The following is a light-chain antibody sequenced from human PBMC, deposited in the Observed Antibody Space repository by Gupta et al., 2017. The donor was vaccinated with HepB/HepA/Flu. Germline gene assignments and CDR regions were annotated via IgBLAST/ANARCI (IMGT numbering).Light chain of an antibody. V-gene: IGKV2-28*01. J-gene: IGKJ3*01. CDR1: QSLLHSNGYNY. Sequence: DIAMTQSPLSLPVTPGEPASISCRSSQSLLHSNGYNYLDWYLQKPGQSPHLLIYLGSHRASGVPDRFSGSGSGTDFTLRISRVEAEDVGVYYCMQALQTVTFGPGTKVDIK. CDR2: LGS. CDR3: MQALQTVT.